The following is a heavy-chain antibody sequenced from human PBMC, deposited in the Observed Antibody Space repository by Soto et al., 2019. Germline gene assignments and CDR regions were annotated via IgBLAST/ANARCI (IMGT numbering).Heavy chain of an antibody. J-gene: IGHJ4*02. CDR1: GGSIKTNVW. CDR3: ARDAAVPGEADRFDY. D-gene: IGHD3-10*01. CDR2: IFHNGNT. Sequence: QVQLQESGPGLVKPSGTLSLTCTVSGGSIKTNVWWSWVRQPPVKGLEWIGEIFHNGNTYYNPSLQSRVTMSVDKSKNQFSLMLTSVTSADTAMYYCARDAAVPGEADRFDYWGQGILVTVSS. V-gene: IGHV4-4*02.